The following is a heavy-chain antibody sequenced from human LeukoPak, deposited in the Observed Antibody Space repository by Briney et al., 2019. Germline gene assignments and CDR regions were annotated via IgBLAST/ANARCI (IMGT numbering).Heavy chain of an antibody. D-gene: IGHD5-18*01. CDR2: ISGSGGST. CDR3: AKGARYSYGLLGFFDY. Sequence: AGGSLRLSLAASGFTLSSDAMSWVRQAPGKGLDLVASISGSGGSTYYSDSVKGRFPISRDNSKNPLYLQMNSLRAEDTAVYYCAKGARYSYGLLGFFDYWGQGTLVTVSS. CDR1: GFTLSSDA. V-gene: IGHV3-23*01. J-gene: IGHJ4*02.